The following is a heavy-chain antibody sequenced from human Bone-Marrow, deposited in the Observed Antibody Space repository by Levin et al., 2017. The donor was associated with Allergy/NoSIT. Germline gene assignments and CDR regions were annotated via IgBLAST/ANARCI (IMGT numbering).Heavy chain of an antibody. CDR3: AIRLQIMQFSVYAYGLDV. CDR1: GFTFSTQA. CDR2: MSRSGGST. D-gene: IGHD3-16*01. J-gene: IGHJ6*02. V-gene: IGHV3-23*01. Sequence: GESLKISCAASGFTFSTQAMNWVRQAPGKGLEWVSGMSRSGGSTYYADSVKGRFTMSRDNSKNTLYLEANSLRGEDTAVYYFAIRLQIMQFSVYAYGLDVWGQGTTVTVSS.